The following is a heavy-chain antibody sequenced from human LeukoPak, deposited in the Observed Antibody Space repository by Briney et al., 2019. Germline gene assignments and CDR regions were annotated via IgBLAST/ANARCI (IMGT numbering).Heavy chain of an antibody. V-gene: IGHV4-39*01. CDR2: IYYSGST. CDR1: GFTFSRYRMN. Sequence: TGGSLRLSCAASGFTFSRYRMNWVRQAPGKGLEWIGSIYYSGSTYYNPSLKSRVTISVDTSKNQFSLKLSSVTAADTAVYYCASQYYDILTGYSEGFGYWGQGTLVTVSS. J-gene: IGHJ4*02. CDR3: ASQYYDILTGYSEGFGY. D-gene: IGHD3-9*01.